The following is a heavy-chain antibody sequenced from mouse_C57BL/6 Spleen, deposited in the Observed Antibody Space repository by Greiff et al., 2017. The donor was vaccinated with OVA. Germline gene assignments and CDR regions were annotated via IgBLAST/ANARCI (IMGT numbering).Heavy chain of an antibody. J-gene: IGHJ3*01. D-gene: IGHD2-10*01. CDR2: ISSGGDYI. Sequence: EVKLEESGEGLVKPGGSLKLSCAASGFTFSSYAMSWVRQTPEKRLEWVAYISSGGDYIYYADTVKGRFTISRDNARNTLYLQMSSLKSEDTAMYYCTALLWGFAYWGQGTLVTVSA. CDR3: TALLWGFAY. CDR1: GFTFSSYA. V-gene: IGHV5-9-1*02.